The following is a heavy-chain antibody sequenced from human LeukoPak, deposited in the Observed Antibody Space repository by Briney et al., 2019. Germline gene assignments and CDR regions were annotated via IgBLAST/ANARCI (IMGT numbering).Heavy chain of an antibody. CDR1: GFTFNTYA. J-gene: IGHJ5*02. D-gene: IGHD3-10*01. CDR2: ISSSGSNT. CDR3: AAGSGSYYKATS. Sequence: GGSLRLSCAASGFTFNTYAMTWVRQAPGKGLEWVSSISSSGSNTYYTDSVKGRFTISRDNSKYTLYLQMNSLRVEDTAVYYCAAGSGSYYKATSWGQGTLVTVSS. V-gene: IGHV3-23*01.